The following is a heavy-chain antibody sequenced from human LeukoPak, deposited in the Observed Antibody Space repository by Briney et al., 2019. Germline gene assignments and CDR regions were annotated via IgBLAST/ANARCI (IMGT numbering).Heavy chain of an antibody. J-gene: IGHJ6*02. D-gene: IGHD4-23*01. V-gene: IGHV1-2*02. CDR1: GYTFTGYY. Sequence: ASVKDSCKASGYTFTGYYMHWVRQAPGQGLEWMGWINPNSGDTNYAQKFQGRVTMTRDTSISTAYMELSRLRSDDTAVYYCARETTVVTSGIYYYYGMDVWGQGTTVTVSS. CDR3: ARETTVVTSGIYYYYGMDV. CDR2: INPNSGDT.